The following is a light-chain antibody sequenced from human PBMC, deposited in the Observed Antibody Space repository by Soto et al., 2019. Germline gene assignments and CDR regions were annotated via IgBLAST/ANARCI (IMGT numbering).Light chain of an antibody. V-gene: IGLV2-8*01. Sequence: QSALTQPPSASGSPGQSVTITCTGTSSDLGDFNYVSWYQQHPGQVPKLMIYEVSERPSGVPDRFTGSKSGNTASLTVSGLQADDEADYYCASRIQTTSGTTRVVFGGGTKVTVL. CDR2: EVS. CDR3: ASRIQTTSGTTRVV. CDR1: SSDLGDFNY. J-gene: IGLJ3*02.